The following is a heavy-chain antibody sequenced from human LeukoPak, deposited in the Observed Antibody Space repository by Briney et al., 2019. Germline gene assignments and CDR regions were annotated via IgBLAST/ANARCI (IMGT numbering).Heavy chain of an antibody. V-gene: IGHV1-2*02. CDR3: ARERSPEDYMDV. CDR2: ISPNSGGT. CDR1: GYTLSGYQ. Sequence: ASVKVSCKASGYTLSGYQLHWVRQAPGQGLEWMGWISPNSGGTHYAQKFQGRVTMTRDTSINTVYMELRRLRSDDTAVYYCARERSPEDYMDVWGKGTMVTVSS. J-gene: IGHJ6*03.